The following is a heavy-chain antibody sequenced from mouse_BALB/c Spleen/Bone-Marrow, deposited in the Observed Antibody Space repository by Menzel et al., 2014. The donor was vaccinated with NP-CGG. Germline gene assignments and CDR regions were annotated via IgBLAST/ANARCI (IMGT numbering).Heavy chain of an antibody. V-gene: IGHV1-69*02. CDR3: TRSGGYYIDY. CDR2: IYPSDSYT. D-gene: IGHD2-2*01. Sequence: QVQLQQPGAELVRPGASVELSCKASGYTFTSYWINWVKQRPGQGLEWIGNIYPSDSYTNYNQKFKDKASLTVDKSSSTAYMQLSSPTSEDSAVYYCTRSGGYYIDYWGQGTSLTVSP. J-gene: IGHJ2*02. CDR1: GYTFTSYW.